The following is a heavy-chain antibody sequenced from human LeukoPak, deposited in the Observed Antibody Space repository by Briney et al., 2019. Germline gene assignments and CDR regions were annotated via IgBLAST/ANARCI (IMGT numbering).Heavy chain of an antibody. CDR3: ARRARGYCSSTSCNSSPRDAFDI. J-gene: IGHJ3*02. V-gene: IGHV5-51*01. Sequence: GESLKISCKGSGYSFTKYWIGWVRQMPGKGLEWMGIVYPGDSDARYSPSFQDQVTISADKSISTAYLQWSSLKASDTAMYYCARRARGYCSSTSCNSSPRDAFDIWGQGTMVTVSS. CDR2: VYPGDSDA. D-gene: IGHD2-2*01. CDR1: GYSFTKYW.